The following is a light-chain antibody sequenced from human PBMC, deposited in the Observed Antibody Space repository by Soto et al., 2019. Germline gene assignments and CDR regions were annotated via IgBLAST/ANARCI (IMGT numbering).Light chain of an antibody. J-gene: IGKJ1*01. CDR3: HQYGSSPQT. CDR1: QSVSSSY. V-gene: IGKV3-20*01. CDR2: GAS. Sequence: EIVLTQSPGTLSLSPGERATLSCRASQSVSSSYLAWYQQKPGQAPRLLIYGASSRATGIPDRFSGSGSGTEFTLTVDRLEPEDFAVNYCHQYGSSPQTFGRGTKVDIK.